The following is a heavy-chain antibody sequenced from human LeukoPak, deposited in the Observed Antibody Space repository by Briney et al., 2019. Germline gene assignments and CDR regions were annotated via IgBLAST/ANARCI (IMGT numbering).Heavy chain of an antibody. CDR2: ISGSGGST. V-gene: IGHV3-23*01. J-gene: IGHJ3*02. D-gene: IGHD3-22*01. Sequence: GGSLRLSCAASGFTFSSYAMSWVRQAPGKGLGWVSGISGSGGSTYYADSVKGRFTISRDNSKNTLYLQMNSLRAEDTAVYYCANDGAYYDINTYAFDIWGQGTMVTVSS. CDR3: ANDGAYYDINTYAFDI. CDR1: GFTFSSYA.